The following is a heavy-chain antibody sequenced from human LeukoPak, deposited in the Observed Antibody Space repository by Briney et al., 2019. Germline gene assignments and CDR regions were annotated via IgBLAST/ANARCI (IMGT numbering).Heavy chain of an antibody. Sequence: PSQTLSLTCTVSGGSISSGSYYWSWIRQPAGKGLEWIGRIYTSGSTNYNPSLKRRVTISVDTSKNQFSLKLSSVTAADTAVYYCARETYYYGSGHYYGMDVWGQGTTVTVSS. CDR1: GGSISSGSYY. CDR2: IYTSGST. J-gene: IGHJ6*02. CDR3: ARETYYYGSGHYYGMDV. D-gene: IGHD3-10*01. V-gene: IGHV4-61*02.